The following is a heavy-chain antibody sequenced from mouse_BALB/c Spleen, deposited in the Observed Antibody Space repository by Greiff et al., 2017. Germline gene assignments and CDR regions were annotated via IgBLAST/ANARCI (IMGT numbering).Heavy chain of an antibody. Sequence: EVNLVESGGGLVQPGGSRKLSCAASGFTFSSFGMHWVRQAPEKGLEWVAYISSGSSTIYYADTVKGRFTISRDNPKNTLFLQMTSLRSEDTAMYYCARSEGAWFAYWGQGTLVTVSA. V-gene: IGHV5-17*02. CDR1: GFTFSSFG. CDR2: ISSGSSTI. J-gene: IGHJ3*01. CDR3: ARSEGAWFAY.